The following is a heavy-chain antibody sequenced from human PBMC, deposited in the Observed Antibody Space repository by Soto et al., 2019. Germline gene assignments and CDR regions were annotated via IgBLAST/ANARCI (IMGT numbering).Heavy chain of an antibody. CDR1: GYTFSSHG. CDR2: ISPHNGNT. J-gene: IGHJ5*02. D-gene: IGHD2-2*01. CDR3: ARDTGYNSMAFDP. Sequence: GASVKVSCKASGYTFSSHGITWVRQAPGQGLEWMGWISPHNGNTNYTQKFQGRVTMTTDTSTSTAYMELRSLRSDDTAVYFCARDTGYNSMAFDPWGQGTLVTVSS. V-gene: IGHV1-18*01.